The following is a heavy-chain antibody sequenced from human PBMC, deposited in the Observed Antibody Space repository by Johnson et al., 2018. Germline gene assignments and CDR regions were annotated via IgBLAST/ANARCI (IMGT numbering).Heavy chain of an antibody. CDR3: ARGWYARGY. V-gene: IGHV4-34*01. D-gene: IGHD6-13*01. Sequence: QVQLQQWGAGLLKPSETLSLICAVSGGSFSDYYWSWIRQSPGKGLEWIGEIDHSGSTNHNPSLKSRVTISVDTSKNQCSLKLTSVTAADTAVYYCARGWYARGYWGQGTRVTVSS. CDR1: GGSFSDYY. J-gene: IGHJ1*01. CDR2: IDHSGST.